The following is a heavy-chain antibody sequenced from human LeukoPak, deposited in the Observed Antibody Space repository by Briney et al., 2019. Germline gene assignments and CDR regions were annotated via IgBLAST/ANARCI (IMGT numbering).Heavy chain of an antibody. CDR1: GFTFSGSA. Sequence: GGSLRLSCAASGFTFSGSAMHWVRQASGKGLEWVGRIRSKANSYATAYAASVKGRFTISRDDSKNTAYLQMNSLKTEDTAVYYCARAIYDAFDIWDQGTMVTVSS. V-gene: IGHV3-73*01. J-gene: IGHJ3*02. CDR3: ARAIYDAFDI. CDR2: IRSKANSYAT.